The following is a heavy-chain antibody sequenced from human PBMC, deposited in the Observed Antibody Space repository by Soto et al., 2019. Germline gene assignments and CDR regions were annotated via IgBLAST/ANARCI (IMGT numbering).Heavy chain of an antibody. CDR1: GYSFACYW. Sequence: PGDSMKISFKCSGYSFACYWITWVRQIPGKGLEWVGRIDPSDSQTYYSPSFRGHVTISAAKSITTVFLQWSSLRASDTAMYYCARQIYDSDSGPNFQYYFDSWGQGTLVTVSS. CDR2: IDPSDSQT. D-gene: IGHD3-22*01. J-gene: IGHJ4*02. CDR3: ARQIYDSDSGPNFQYYFDS. V-gene: IGHV5-10-1*01.